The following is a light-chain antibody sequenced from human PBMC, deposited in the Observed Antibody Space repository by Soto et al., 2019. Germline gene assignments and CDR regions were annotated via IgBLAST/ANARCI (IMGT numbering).Light chain of an antibody. CDR3: CSYAATYTP. J-gene: IGLJ2*01. CDR2: DVN. Sequence: QSALTQPRSVSGSPGQSVTISCTGTSSDVGTYNLVSWYQQHPGKAPKLMIYDVNKRPSGVPDRFSGSKSGNTASLTISGLQAEDEADYYGCSYAATYTPVGGGTKLAVL. V-gene: IGLV2-11*01. CDR1: SSDVGTYNL.